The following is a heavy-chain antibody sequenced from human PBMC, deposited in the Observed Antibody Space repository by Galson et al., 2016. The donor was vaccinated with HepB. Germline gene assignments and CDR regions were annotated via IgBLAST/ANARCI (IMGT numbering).Heavy chain of an antibody. Sequence: SLRLSCAASGFTFTRFAMHWVRQAPGRGLEWVVIVAYDRSFQYYADSVKGRFTISRDNFNNMVYLQMNRLKTEDTAVYYCARDQGELVLGGKTEYYFDFWGQGTLVTVSS. D-gene: IGHD1-26*01. V-gene: IGHV3-30-3*01. CDR1: GFTFTRFA. CDR3: ARDQGELVLGGKTEYYFDF. CDR2: VAYDRSFQ. J-gene: IGHJ4*02.